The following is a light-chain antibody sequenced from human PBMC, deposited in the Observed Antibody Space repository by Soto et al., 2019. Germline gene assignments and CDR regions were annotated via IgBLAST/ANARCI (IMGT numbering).Light chain of an antibody. Sequence: IQMTQSPSSVSASVGDRVTISVQASQGISRSLAWYQQRPGKAPKLLIYAASSLQSGVPSRFSGSGFGTDFTLTISSLQPEDSAIYYCQQADTFPITFGQGTRLAIK. V-gene: IGKV1D-12*01. J-gene: IGKJ5*01. CDR1: QGISRS. CDR2: AAS. CDR3: QQADTFPIT.